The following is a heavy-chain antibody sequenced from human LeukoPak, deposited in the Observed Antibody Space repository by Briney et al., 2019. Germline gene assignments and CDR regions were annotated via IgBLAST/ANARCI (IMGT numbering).Heavy chain of an antibody. CDR2: ISSSSSTV. CDR3: AREDSSGWLDFDY. J-gene: IGHJ4*02. Sequence: GGSLRLSCAASGFTFSSYSMNWVRQAPGKGLEWVSYISSSSSTVYYADSVKGRFTISRDNAKNSLYLQMNSLRDEDTAVYYCAREDSSGWLDFDYWGQGTLVTVSS. D-gene: IGHD6-19*01. V-gene: IGHV3-48*02. CDR1: GFTFSSYS.